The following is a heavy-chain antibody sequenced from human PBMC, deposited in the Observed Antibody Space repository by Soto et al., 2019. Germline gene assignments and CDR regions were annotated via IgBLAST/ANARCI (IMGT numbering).Heavy chain of an antibody. Sequence: GGSLRLSCAASGFTFSSYAMSWVRQAPGKGLEWVSAISGSGGSTYYADSVKGRFTISRDNSKNTLYLQMNSLGAEDTAVYYCAKGNVWGSLNGAFDIWGQGTMVTVSS. J-gene: IGHJ3*02. V-gene: IGHV3-23*01. D-gene: IGHD3-16*01. CDR1: GFTFSSYA. CDR2: ISGSGGST. CDR3: AKGNVWGSLNGAFDI.